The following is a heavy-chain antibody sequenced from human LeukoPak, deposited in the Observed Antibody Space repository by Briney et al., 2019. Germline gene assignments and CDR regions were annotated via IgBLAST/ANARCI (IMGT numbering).Heavy chain of an antibody. Sequence: PSETLSLTCAVYGGSFSGYYWSWIRQPPGKGLEWIGYIYYSGSTNYNPSLKSRVTISVDTSKNQFSLKLSSVTAADTAVYYCARETSQKGAHYMDVWGKGTTVTISS. D-gene: IGHD3-16*01. V-gene: IGHV4-59*12. J-gene: IGHJ6*03. CDR2: IYYSGST. CDR1: GGSFSGYY. CDR3: ARETSQKGAHYMDV.